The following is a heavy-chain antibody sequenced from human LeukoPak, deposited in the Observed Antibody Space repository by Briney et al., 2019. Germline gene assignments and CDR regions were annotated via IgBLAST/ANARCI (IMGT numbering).Heavy chain of an antibody. V-gene: IGHV1-69*13. J-gene: IGHJ3*02. Sequence: SVKVSCKASGGTFSSYAISWVRQAPGQGLEWMGGIIPIFGTANYAQKFQGRVTITADESTSTAYMELSSLRSEDTAVYYCGASVGLIGGYSSDSEDAFDIWGQGTMVTVSS. D-gene: IGHD6-19*01. CDR3: GASVGLIGGYSSDSEDAFDI. CDR2: IIPIFGTA. CDR1: GGTFSSYA.